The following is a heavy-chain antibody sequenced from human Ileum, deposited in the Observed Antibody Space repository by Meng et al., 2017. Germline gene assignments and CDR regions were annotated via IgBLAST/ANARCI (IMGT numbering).Heavy chain of an antibody. Sequence: QVQLHQWGGCLLEPSETLSLTCAVFGGSLNDYYWSWVRQSPGKGLEWIGQIHHSGRTNYKSSLERRVTISVDTSKSQFSLKLTSVTAADTAMYYCVRGPARETHDFDYWGQGALVTVSS. CDR2: IHHSGRT. J-gene: IGHJ4*02. CDR3: VRGPARETHDFDY. V-gene: IGHV4-34*01. D-gene: IGHD1-26*01. CDR1: GGSLNDYY.